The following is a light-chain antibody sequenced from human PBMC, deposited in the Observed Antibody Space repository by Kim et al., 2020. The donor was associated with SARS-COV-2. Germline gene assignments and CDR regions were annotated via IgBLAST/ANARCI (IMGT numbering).Light chain of an antibody. CDR2: EDT. CDR1: GQLAQQL. CDR3: QSYDSSNWV. Sequence: GKTGHRPLPPKRGQLAQQLLPGEPPPPGRAPTIGIYEDTQRPSGAPSRFSGSIASSSNSASLTISGLKTEDEADYYCQSYDSSNWVFGGGPKLTFL. V-gene: IGLV6-57*03. J-gene: IGLJ3*02.